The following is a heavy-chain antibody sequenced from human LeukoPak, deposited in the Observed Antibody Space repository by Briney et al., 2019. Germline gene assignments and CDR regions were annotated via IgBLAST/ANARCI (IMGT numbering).Heavy chain of an antibody. D-gene: IGHD1-26*01. V-gene: IGHV3-21*04. CDR1: GFPFSSYS. Sequence: GGSLRLSWAASGFPFSSYSMNWVRQAAGKGLEWVSSISSGTSFIYYADSVKGRFTISRDNAKNSLYLQMNSLRAEDTAVYYCARTVGASEGVDYWGQGTLVTVSS. CDR2: ISSGTSFI. CDR3: ARTVGASEGVDY. J-gene: IGHJ4*02.